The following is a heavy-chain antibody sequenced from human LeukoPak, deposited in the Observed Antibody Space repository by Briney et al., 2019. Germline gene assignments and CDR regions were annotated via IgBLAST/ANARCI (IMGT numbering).Heavy chain of an antibody. CDR2: ISSSSYI. J-gene: IGHJ4*02. V-gene: IGHV3-21*01. CDR3: AKDPRTAGWGSFVY. D-gene: IGHD6-13*01. Sequence: PGGSLRLSCAASGFTFSSYSMNRVRQAPGKGLEWVSSISSSSYIYYADSVKGRFTISRDNAKNSLYLQMNSLRAEDTAVYYCAKDPRTAGWGSFVYWGQGTLVTVSS. CDR1: GFTFSSYS.